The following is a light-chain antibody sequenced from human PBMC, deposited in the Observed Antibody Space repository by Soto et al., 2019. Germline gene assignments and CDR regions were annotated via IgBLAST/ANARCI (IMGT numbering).Light chain of an antibody. V-gene: IGLV1-40*01. Sequence: QSALTQPPSVPGAPGQRVTISCTGSSSNIGAGYDVHWYQQLPGTAPKVLIYGNSNRPSGVPDRFSGSKSGTSASLAITGLQAEDEADYYCQSYDSSLSGYVFGTGTKVTVL. CDR2: GNS. CDR3: QSYDSSLSGYV. CDR1: SSNIGAGYD. J-gene: IGLJ1*01.